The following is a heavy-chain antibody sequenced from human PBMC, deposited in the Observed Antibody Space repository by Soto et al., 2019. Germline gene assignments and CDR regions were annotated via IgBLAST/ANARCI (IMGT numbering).Heavy chain of an antibody. Sequence: GSGPTLVNPTQTLTLTCTFSGFSLTANGVGVGWFRQPPGKALEWLALIYWSDNKRYSPALKNRLTITKDTSKNQVVLTMTNMDPVDTATYYCAHGLVGTWYFDLWGRGTLVTVSS. J-gene: IGHJ2*01. D-gene: IGHD1-26*01. V-gene: IGHV2-5*01. CDR3: AHGLVGTWYFDL. CDR1: GFSLTANGVG. CDR2: IYWSDNK.